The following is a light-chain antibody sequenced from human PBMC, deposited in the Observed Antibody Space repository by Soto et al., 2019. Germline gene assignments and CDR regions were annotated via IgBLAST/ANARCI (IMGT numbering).Light chain of an antibody. CDR1: SSDVGGYNY. J-gene: IGLJ1*01. CDR3: SSYTGSSTYV. CDR2: DVS. V-gene: IGLV2-14*01. Sequence: QSALTQPASVSGSPGQSITISCTGTSSDVGGYNYVSWYQQYPGKAPKLMTYDVSNRPSGVSNRFSGSKSGNTASLTISGLQAEDESDYYCSSYTGSSTYVFGTGTKVTVL.